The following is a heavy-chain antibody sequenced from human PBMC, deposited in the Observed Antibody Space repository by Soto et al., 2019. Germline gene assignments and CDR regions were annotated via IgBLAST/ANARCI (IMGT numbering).Heavy chain of an antibody. CDR1: GFTFTSSA. J-gene: IGHJ6*03. D-gene: IGHD2-2*01. CDR2: IVVGSGNT. CDR3: AAPSRGCSSTSCYERRYYYMDV. Sequence: ASVKVSCKASGFTFTSSAMQWVRQARGQRLEWIGWIVVGSGNTNYAQKFQERVTITRDMSTSTAYMELSSLRSEDTAVYYCAAPSRGCSSTSCYERRYYYMDVWGKGTTVTVSS. V-gene: IGHV1-58*02.